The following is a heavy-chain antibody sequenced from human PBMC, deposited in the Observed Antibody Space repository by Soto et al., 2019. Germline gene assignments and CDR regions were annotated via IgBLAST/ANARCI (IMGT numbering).Heavy chain of an antibody. D-gene: IGHD4-17*01. Sequence: GGSLRLSCAASGFTFSSYGMHWVRQAPGTGLEWVAVMWYDGSKRYYADSVKDRFTISRDNSKNTLYLQMNSLRAEDTAVYYCARESLHTVTPKYYFDYWGPGTLVTVSS. CDR1: GFTFSSYG. J-gene: IGHJ4*02. CDR2: MWYDGSKR. V-gene: IGHV3-33*01. CDR3: ARESLHTVTPKYYFDY.